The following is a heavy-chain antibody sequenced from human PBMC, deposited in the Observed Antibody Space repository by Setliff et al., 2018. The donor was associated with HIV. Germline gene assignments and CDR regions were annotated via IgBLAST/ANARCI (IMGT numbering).Heavy chain of an antibody. CDR3: VRGYCSSTTCYDDYYYMDV. CDR1: SGSFSSRHY. CDR2: VSYSGST. Sequence: KASETLSLTCTVSSGSFSSRHYWGWIRQSPGKGLEWIGSVSYSGSTYYNPSLKSRVTISVDTSKNQFFLKLSSVTAADTAVYYCVRGYCSSTTCYDDYYYMDVWGKGSTVTVSS. V-gene: IGHV4-39*07. J-gene: IGHJ6*03. D-gene: IGHD2-2*01.